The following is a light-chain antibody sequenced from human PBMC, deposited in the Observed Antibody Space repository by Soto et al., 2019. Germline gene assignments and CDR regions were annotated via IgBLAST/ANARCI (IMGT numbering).Light chain of an antibody. J-gene: IGKJ4*01. Sequence: DIVLTQSPETLTVSLGERATINCKSSQSVLFSSNNKNFLAWYQQKPGQPPKLLFYWASTRESGVPDRFSGSGSGTEFTLTISSLQAEDVAVYYCHQYYSPPLTFGGGTKVEIK. CDR1: QSVLFSSNNKNF. CDR3: HQYYSPPLT. CDR2: WAS. V-gene: IGKV4-1*01.